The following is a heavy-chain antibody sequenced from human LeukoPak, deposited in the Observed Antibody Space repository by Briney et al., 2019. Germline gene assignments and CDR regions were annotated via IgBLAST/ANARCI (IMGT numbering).Heavy chain of an antibody. D-gene: IGHD1-7*01. CDR2: IYYSGST. V-gene: IGHV4-31*03. Sequence: SETLSLTCTVSGGSISSGGYYWSWIRQHPGKGLEWIGYIYYSGSTYYNPSLKSRVTISVDTSKNQFSLKLSSVTAADTAVYYCARDHRTGATLWGQGTLVTVSS. J-gene: IGHJ4*02. CDR3: ARDHRTGATL. CDR1: GGSISSGGYY.